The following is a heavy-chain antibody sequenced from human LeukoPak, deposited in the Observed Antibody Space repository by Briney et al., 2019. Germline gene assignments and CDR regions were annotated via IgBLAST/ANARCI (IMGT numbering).Heavy chain of an antibody. D-gene: IGHD6-13*01. CDR2: IYYSGST. V-gene: IGHV4-59*08. CDR1: GGSISSYY. Sequence: SSETLSLTCTVSGGSISSYYWSWIRQPPGKGLEWIGYIYYSGSTNYNPSLKSRVTISVDTSKNQFSLKLSSVTAADTAVYYCARGGLAAAGRVSYFDYWGQGTLVTVSS. J-gene: IGHJ4*02. CDR3: ARGGLAAAGRVSYFDY.